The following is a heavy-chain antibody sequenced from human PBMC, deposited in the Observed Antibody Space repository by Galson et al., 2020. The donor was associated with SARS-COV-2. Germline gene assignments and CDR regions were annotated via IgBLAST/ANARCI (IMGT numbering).Heavy chain of an antibody. CDR2: LDWDDDK. Sequence: SGPTLVKPTQTLTLTCTFSGFSLSTSGMCVSWIRQPPGKALEWLALLDWDDDKYYSTSLKTRLTISTDTSKNQVVLTMTNMDPVDTATYYCARLTGVPAAMTSYYYGMDVWGQGTTVTVSS. V-gene: IGHV2-70*01. CDR1: GFSLSTSGMC. J-gene: IGHJ6*02. D-gene: IGHD2-2*01. CDR3: ARLTGVPAAMTSYYYGMDV.